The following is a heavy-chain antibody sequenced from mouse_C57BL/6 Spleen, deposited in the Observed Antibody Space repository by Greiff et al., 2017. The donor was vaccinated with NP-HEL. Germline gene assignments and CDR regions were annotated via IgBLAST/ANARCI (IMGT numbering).Heavy chain of an antibody. CDR2: IYPGDGDT. Sequence: ESGPELVKPGASVKISCKASGYAFSSSWMNWVKQRPGKGLEWIGRIYPGDGDTNYNGKFKGKATLTADKSSSTAYMQLSSLTSEDSAVYFCARESPYYGSSPWFAYWGQGTLVTVSA. CDR3: ARESPYYGSSPWFAY. J-gene: IGHJ3*01. V-gene: IGHV1-82*01. D-gene: IGHD1-1*01. CDR1: GYAFSSSW.